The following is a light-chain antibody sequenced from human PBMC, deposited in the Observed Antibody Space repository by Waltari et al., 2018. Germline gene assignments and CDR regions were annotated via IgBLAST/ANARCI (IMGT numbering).Light chain of an antibody. Sequence: DIQMTQSPSTLSASVGDRVTITCRASQSINNWLAWFQQKPGKAPKLLIYDASSLESGVPSRFSGSGSGTEFTLTISSLQPDDFATYYCQQYGSSPVTFGGGTKVEIK. CDR1: QSINNW. J-gene: IGKJ4*01. CDR2: DAS. CDR3: QQYGSSPVT. V-gene: IGKV1-5*01.